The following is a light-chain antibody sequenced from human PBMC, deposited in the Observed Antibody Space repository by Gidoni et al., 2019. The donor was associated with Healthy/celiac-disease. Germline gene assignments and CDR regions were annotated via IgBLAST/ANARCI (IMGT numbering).Light chain of an antibody. Sequence: QSALTQPASVSGSPGHSITISCTGTSSDVGGYNYVSWYQQHPGKAPKLMIYEVSNRPSGVSNRFSGSKSGNTASLTISGLQAEDEADYYCSSYTSSSTVFGGGTKLTVL. J-gene: IGLJ2*01. CDR1: SSDVGGYNY. CDR3: SSYTSSSTV. V-gene: IGLV2-14*01. CDR2: EVS.